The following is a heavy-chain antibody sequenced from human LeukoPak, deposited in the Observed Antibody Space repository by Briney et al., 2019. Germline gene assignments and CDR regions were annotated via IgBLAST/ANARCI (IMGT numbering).Heavy chain of an antibody. D-gene: IGHD6-19*01. CDR3: ARDSSSGWYHDY. V-gene: IGHV3-53*01. Sequence: PGGSLRLSCAASGFTVSSNYMSWVRQAPGKGLEWVSVIYTRGNTYYADSVKGRFTISRDNSKNTLYLQMNSLRAEDTAVYYCARDSSSGWYHDYWGQGTLVTVSS. CDR2: IYTRGNT. CDR1: GFTVSSNY. J-gene: IGHJ4*02.